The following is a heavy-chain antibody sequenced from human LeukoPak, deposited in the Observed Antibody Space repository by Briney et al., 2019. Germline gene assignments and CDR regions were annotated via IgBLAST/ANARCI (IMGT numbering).Heavy chain of an antibody. Sequence: GGSLRLSCAASGFTFSSYSMNWVRQAPGKGLEWVSSISSSSSYIYYADSVKGRFTISRDNAKNSLYLQMNSLRAEDTAVYYCARAHTPSGSLNPFDYWGQGTLVTVSS. CDR3: ARAHTPSGSLNPFDY. V-gene: IGHV3-21*01. D-gene: IGHD1-26*01. CDR2: ISSSSSYI. CDR1: GFTFSSYS. J-gene: IGHJ4*02.